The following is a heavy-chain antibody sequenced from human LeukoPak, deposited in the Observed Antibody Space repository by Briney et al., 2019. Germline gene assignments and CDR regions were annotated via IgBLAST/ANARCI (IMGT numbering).Heavy chain of an antibody. V-gene: IGHV1-46*01. Sequence: ASVKVSCKASGYTFTSYYMHWVRQAPGQGLEWMGIINPSGASTSYAQKFQGRVTMTRDTSTSTVYMELSSLRSEDTAVYYCARGDGIVVVVAAINWFDPWGQGTLVTVSS. CDR2: INPSGAST. D-gene: IGHD2-15*01. CDR3: ARGDGIVVVVAAINWFDP. CDR1: GYTFTSYY. J-gene: IGHJ5*02.